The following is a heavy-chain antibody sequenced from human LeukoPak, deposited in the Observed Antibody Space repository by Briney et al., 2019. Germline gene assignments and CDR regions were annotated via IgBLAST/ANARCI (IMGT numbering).Heavy chain of an antibody. D-gene: IGHD1-1*01. CDR1: GFTFSSYS. CDR2: ISSSSSYI. Sequence: PGGSLRLSCAASGFTFSSYSMNWVRQAPGKGLEWVSSISSSSSYIYYADSVKGRFTISRDNAKNSLYLQTNSLRAEDTAVYYCARVADNFDYYYYYMDVWGKGTTVTVSS. CDR3: ARVADNFDYYYYYMDV. J-gene: IGHJ6*03. V-gene: IGHV3-21*01.